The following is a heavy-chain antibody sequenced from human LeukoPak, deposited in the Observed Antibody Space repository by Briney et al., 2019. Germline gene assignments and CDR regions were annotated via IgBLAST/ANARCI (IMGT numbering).Heavy chain of an antibody. J-gene: IGHJ6*02. CDR3: ARDSRRGEYSSSWYPYGMDV. D-gene: IGHD6-13*01. Sequence: PSETLSLTCTVPVGSISIYNWSWIRQPPRKGLGWSGYIYYSGSTNYNPSLKSRVTISVDTSKNQFSLKLSSVTAADTAVYYCARDSRRGEYSSSWYPYGMDVWGQGTTVTVSS. CDR1: VGSISIYN. CDR2: IYYSGST. V-gene: IGHV4-59*01.